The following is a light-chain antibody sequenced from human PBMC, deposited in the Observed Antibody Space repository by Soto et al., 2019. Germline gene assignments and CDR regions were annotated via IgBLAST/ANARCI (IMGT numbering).Light chain of an antibody. Sequence: EIVITQSPATLSVSPGERATLSCRASQSVSSDLAWYHQKPGQAPRLLIYGASTRATGIPARFSGSGSGTEFTLTISSLQSEDFAVYYCQQYNNWPRRTFGQGTKVDIK. CDR1: QSVSSD. CDR3: QQYNNWPRRT. J-gene: IGKJ1*01. V-gene: IGKV3-15*01. CDR2: GAS.